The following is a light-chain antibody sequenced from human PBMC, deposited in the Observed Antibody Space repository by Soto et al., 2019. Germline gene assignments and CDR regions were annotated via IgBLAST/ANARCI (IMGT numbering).Light chain of an antibody. V-gene: IGLV1-44*01. CDR1: SSNVGGNP. Sequence: QSVLTQPPSASGTPGQRVTISCSGSSSNVGGNPVNWYQHVPTTAPKLLIYTNTQRPSGVPDRFSGSKSGTSASLAISGLQSDDEADYYCASWDDSLNGPVFGTGPKGTDL. CDR3: ASWDDSLNGPV. J-gene: IGLJ1*01. CDR2: TNT.